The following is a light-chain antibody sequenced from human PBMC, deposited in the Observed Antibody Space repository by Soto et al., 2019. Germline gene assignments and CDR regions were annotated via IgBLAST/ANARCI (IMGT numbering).Light chain of an antibody. Sequence: QSALTQPPSASGSPGQSVTISCTGTSSDVGGYNYVSWYQQHPGKAPKLMIYGVSKRPSGVPDRLSGSKSGNTASLTVSGLQAEDEAEYYCSSYAGSNNVIFGGGTKLTVL. V-gene: IGLV2-8*01. CDR1: SSDVGGYNY. J-gene: IGLJ2*01. CDR3: SSYAGSNNVI. CDR2: GVS.